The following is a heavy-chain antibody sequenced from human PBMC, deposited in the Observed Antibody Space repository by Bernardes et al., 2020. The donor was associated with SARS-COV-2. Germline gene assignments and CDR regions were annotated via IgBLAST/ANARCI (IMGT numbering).Heavy chain of an antibody. V-gene: IGHV1-24*01. CDR3: ATSGGSSGWYRANWFDP. J-gene: IGHJ5*02. CDR2: FDPEDGET. D-gene: IGHD6-19*01. Sequence: ASVKVSCKVSGYTLTELSMHWVRQAPGKGLEWMGGFDPEDGETSYAQKFQGRVTMTEDTSTDTAYMELSSLRSEDTAVYYCATSGGSSGWYRANWFDPWGQGTLVTVSS. CDR1: GYTLTELS.